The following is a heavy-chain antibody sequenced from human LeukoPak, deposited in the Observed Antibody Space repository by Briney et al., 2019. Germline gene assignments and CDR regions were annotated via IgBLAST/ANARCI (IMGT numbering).Heavy chain of an antibody. J-gene: IGHJ4*02. CDR3: AGDSSGYYDYFDY. CDR2: IYYSWST. D-gene: IGHD3-22*01. Sequence: SERLSLTYTLAGRSISSSYWSCTRQPPRRGLEWIGYIYYSWSTNYNPSLKSRVTKSVETSKNQFALKLSSVTAADTAVYYCAGDSSGYYDYFDYWGQGTLVTVSS. CDR1: GRSISSSY. V-gene: IGHV4-59*01.